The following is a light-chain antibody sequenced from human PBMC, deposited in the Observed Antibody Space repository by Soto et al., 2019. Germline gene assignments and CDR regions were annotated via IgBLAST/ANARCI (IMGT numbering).Light chain of an antibody. Sequence: EIVLTQSPGTLSLSPGERATLSCRASQSVSSSYLAWYQQKPGQTPRLLIYGASSRATGIPDRFSGSGSGTDFTLTIRRLEPEDFAVYYCQQFGNSPYTFGQGTKLDIK. V-gene: IGKV3-20*01. J-gene: IGKJ2*01. CDR2: GAS. CDR1: QSVSSSY. CDR3: QQFGNSPYT.